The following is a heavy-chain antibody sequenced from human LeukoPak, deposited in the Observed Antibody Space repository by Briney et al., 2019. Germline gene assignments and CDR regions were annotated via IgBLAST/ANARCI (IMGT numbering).Heavy chain of an antibody. CDR3: ARSSPHYGDYRHVAFDI. D-gene: IGHD4-17*01. Sequence: HPGGSLRLSCAASGFTVSSNSLSWVRQAPGKGLEWVSLIYSAGSTYYADSVKGRFTISRDNSKNTLYFQMNSLRAEDTAVYYCARSSPHYGDYRHVAFDIWGQGTMVTVSS. J-gene: IGHJ3*02. CDR1: GFTVSSNS. CDR2: IYSAGST. V-gene: IGHV3-66*01.